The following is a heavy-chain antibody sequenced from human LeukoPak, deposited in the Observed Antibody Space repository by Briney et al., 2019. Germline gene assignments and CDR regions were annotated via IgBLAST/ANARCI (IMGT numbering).Heavy chain of an antibody. V-gene: IGHV1-2*06. CDR2: VNPNSGDT. Sequence: ASVKVSCKASGYTFTCNYLHWVRQAPGQGLEWMGRVNPNSGDTNYAQKFQGRVTMTRDTSINTVYMDLSRLTSDDTAVYYCARQPYSGSYFDHWGQGTLVTVSS. CDR1: GYTFTCNY. CDR3: ARQPYSGSYFDH. D-gene: IGHD1-26*01. J-gene: IGHJ4*02.